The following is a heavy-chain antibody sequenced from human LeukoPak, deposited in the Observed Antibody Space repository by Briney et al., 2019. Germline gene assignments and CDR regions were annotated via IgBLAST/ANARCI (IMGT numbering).Heavy chain of an antibody. V-gene: IGHV3-74*01. Sequence: GGPLKLSCAASGFTFSGYWTHWVRQATGKALVWVSDINGYGSRTICADTAKGRFTISRDNAKNTLYLEMASLRAEDTAVYFCSRGNYFDYWGQGALVTVSS. CDR3: SRGNYFDY. J-gene: IGHJ4*02. CDR1: GFTFSGYW. CDR2: INGYGSRT.